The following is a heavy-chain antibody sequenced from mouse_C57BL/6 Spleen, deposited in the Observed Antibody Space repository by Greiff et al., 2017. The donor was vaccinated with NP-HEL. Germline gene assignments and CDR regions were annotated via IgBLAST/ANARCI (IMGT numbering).Heavy chain of an antibody. Sequence: VMLVESGPELVKPGASVKISCKASGYAFSSSWMNWVKQRPGKGLEWIGRIYPGDGDTNYNGKFKGKATLTADKSSSTAYMQLSSLTSEDSAVYFCARDDGYYFPFAYWGQGTLVTVSA. CDR1: GYAFSSSW. V-gene: IGHV1-82*01. J-gene: IGHJ3*01. CDR3: ARDDGYYFPFAY. CDR2: IYPGDGDT. D-gene: IGHD2-3*01.